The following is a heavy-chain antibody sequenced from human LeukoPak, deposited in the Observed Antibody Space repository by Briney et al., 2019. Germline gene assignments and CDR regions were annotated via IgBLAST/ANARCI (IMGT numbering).Heavy chain of an antibody. CDR3: ARHEGFYYGMDV. Sequence: SETPSLTCTVSGGSISNYYWSWIRQPPGKGLEWIGYIFSSGSTNYNPSLKSRVTISVDTSKNQFSLKLSSVTAADTAVYYCARHEGFYYGMDVWGQGTTVTVSS. CDR1: GGSISNYY. V-gene: IGHV4-59*08. J-gene: IGHJ6*02. CDR2: IFSSGST.